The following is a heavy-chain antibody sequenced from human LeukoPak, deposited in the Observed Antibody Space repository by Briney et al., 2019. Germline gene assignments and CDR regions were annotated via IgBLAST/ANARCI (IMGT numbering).Heavy chain of an antibody. V-gene: IGHV3-64*01. J-gene: IGHJ4*02. Sequence: GGSLRLSCAASGISFSSYAMHWVRQAPGKGLECVSGISSNGNNTYYANSVKGRFTISRDNSKNTLYHQMDSLRAEDTAVYYCARPTRGDYYYDSSGYYSPPDYWGQGTLVTVSS. D-gene: IGHD3-22*01. CDR3: ARPTRGDYYYDSSGYYSPPDY. CDR1: GISFSSYA. CDR2: ISSNGNNT.